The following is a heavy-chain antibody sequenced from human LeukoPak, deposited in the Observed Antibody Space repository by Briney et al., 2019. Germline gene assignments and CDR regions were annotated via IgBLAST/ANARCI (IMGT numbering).Heavy chain of an antibody. CDR2: ISSDVYDGTTE. V-gene: IGHV3-30-3*01. J-gene: IGHJ4*02. Sequence: TGGSLRLSCSASGFTFSDYAMDWVRQAPGKGLECVAVISSDVYDGTTEYYADSVKGRFTISRDNSKNTVYLQMNSLRGEDTAVYYCASTAAVTDPPGFWGQGTLVTVSS. CDR3: ASTAAVTDPPGF. CDR1: GFTFSDYA. D-gene: IGHD4-11*01.